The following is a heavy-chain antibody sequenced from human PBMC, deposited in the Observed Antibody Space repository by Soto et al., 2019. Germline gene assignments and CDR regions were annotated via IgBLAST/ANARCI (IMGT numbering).Heavy chain of an antibody. CDR3: AREINYDFWSGSRGTHYGMDV. CDR2: ISYDGSNK. CDR1: GFTFSSYA. J-gene: IGHJ6*02. D-gene: IGHD3-3*01. Sequence: PGGSLRLSCAASGFTFSSYAMHWVRQAPGKGLEWVAVISYDGSNKYYADSVKGRFTISRDNSKNTLYLQMNSLRAEDTAVYYCAREINYDFWSGSRGTHYGMDVWGQGTTVTVSS. V-gene: IGHV3-30-3*01.